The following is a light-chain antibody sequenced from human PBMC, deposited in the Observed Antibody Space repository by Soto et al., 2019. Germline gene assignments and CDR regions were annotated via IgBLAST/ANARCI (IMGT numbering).Light chain of an antibody. V-gene: IGLV2-8*01. CDR1: SSDVGEENY. CDR3: SSFAGSPVV. Sequence: QSALTQPPSASGSPGQSVTITCSGTSSDVGEENYVSWYQQHPGKVPKLILYEVSKQPSGVPDRFSGSRSGNTASLTVSGLQAEDEADYYCSSFAGSPVVFGGGTKVTVL. CDR2: EVS. J-gene: IGLJ2*01.